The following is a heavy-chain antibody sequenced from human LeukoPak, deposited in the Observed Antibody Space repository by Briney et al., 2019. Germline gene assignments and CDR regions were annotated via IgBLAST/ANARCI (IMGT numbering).Heavy chain of an antibody. CDR1: GFTFSSYN. V-gene: IGHV3-48*02. Sequence: GGSLRLSCAASGFTFSSYNMNWVRQAPGKGLEWVSYISSSSSPIFYADSVKGRFTISRDNAKNSLYLQMNSLRDEDTAVYYCARGGTYCPDYWGQGTLVTVSS. CDR3: ARGGTYCPDY. CDR2: ISSSSSPI. J-gene: IGHJ4*02. D-gene: IGHD1-26*01.